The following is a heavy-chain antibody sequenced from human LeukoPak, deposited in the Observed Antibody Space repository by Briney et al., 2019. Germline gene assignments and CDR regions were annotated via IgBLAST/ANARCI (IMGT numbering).Heavy chain of an antibody. J-gene: IGHJ4*02. D-gene: IGHD3-10*01. Sequence: SVKVSCKASGGTFSSYAISWVRQAPGQGLEWIGRIIPILGIANYAQKFQGRVTITADKSTSTAYMELSSLRSEDTAVYYCAREPPMVRGVAYYFDYWGQGTLVTVSS. CDR3: AREPPMVRGVAYYFDY. CDR1: GGTFSSYA. CDR2: IIPILGIA. V-gene: IGHV1-69*04.